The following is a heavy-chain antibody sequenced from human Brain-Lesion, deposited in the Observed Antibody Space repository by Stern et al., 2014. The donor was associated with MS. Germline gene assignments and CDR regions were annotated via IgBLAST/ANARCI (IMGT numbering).Heavy chain of an antibody. CDR3: ARHDSVPRPSQLYSARDRGPGYFDY. J-gene: IGHJ4*02. Sequence: VHLVESGPGLVKPSETLSLTCTVSGGSISSSTYYWAWIRQPPGKGLEWIGNIYYSGFTSYNPSLKSRVTISVDMSKTQFSLKLSSVTAADTAIYYCARHDSVPRPSQLYSARDRGPGYFDYWGQGTLVTVSS. D-gene: IGHD1-26*01. CDR1: GGSISSSTYY. V-gene: IGHV4-39*01. CDR2: IYYSGFT.